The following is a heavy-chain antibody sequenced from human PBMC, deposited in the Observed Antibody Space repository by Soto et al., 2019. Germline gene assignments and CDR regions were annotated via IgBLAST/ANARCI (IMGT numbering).Heavy chain of an antibody. CDR2: INAGNGNT. CDR3: ARMYYYGSGSYYNNYYYYMDV. D-gene: IGHD3-10*01. Sequence: ASVKVSCKASGYTFTSYAMHWVRQAPGQRLEWMGWINAGNGNTKYSQKFQGRVTITRDTSASTAYMELSSLRSEDTAVYYCARMYYYGSGSYYNNYYYYMDVWGKGTTVTVSS. V-gene: IGHV1-3*01. J-gene: IGHJ6*03. CDR1: GYTFTSYA.